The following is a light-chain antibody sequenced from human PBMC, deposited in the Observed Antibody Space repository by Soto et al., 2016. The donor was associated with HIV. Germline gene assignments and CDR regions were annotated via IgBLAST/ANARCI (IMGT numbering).Light chain of an antibody. CDR1: KIGTKS. J-gene: IGLJ2*01. V-gene: IGLV3-21*03. CDR3: QVWDPISDHP. CDR2: DNS. Sequence: SYVLAQPPSVSVAPGKTATITCGGSKIGTKSVHWFQQKPGQAPVLVVYDNSDRPSGIPERFSGSNSGNMATLTISRVEAGDEADYYCQVWDPISDHPFGGGTKVTVL.